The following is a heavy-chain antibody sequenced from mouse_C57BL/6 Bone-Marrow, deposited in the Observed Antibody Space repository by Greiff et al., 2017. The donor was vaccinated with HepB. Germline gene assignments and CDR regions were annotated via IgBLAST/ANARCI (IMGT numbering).Heavy chain of an antibody. D-gene: IGHD1-1*01. CDR2: ISNLAYSI. CDR1: GFTFSDYG. V-gene: IGHV5-15*05. CDR3: ARHGDYYGSSPFAY. J-gene: IGHJ3*01. Sequence: EVKLVESGGALVQPGGSLKLSCAASGFTFSDYGMAWVRQAPRKGPEWVAFISNLAYSIYYADTVTGRFTISRENAKNTLYLEMSSLRSEDTAMYYCARHGDYYGSSPFAYWGQGTLVTVSA.